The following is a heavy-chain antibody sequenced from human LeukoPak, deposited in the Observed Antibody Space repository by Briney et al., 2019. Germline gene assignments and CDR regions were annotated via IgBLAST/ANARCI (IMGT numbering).Heavy chain of an antibody. V-gene: IGHV1-18*01. J-gene: IGHJ6*02. Sequence: ASVMVSCKASGYTFTSYGISWVRQAPGQGLEWMGWISAYNGNTNYAQKLQGRVTMTTDTSTSTAYMELRSLRSDDTAVYYCARDPGYGATYYYYYYGMDVWGQGTTVTVSS. CDR3: ARDPGYGATYYYYYYGMDV. D-gene: IGHD1-26*01. CDR1: GYTFTSYG. CDR2: ISAYNGNT.